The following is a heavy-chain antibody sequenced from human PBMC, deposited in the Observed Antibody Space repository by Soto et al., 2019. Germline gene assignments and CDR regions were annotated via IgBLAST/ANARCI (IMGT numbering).Heavy chain of an antibody. Sequence: GGSLRLSCAASGFTFSSYSMNWVRQAPGKGLEWVSSISSSSSYIYYADSVKGRFTISRDNAKNSLYLQMNSLRAEDTAVYYCARERYCSGGSCYPFDAFDIWGQGTMVTVSS. CDR1: GFTFSSYS. D-gene: IGHD2-15*01. J-gene: IGHJ3*02. CDR2: ISSSSSYI. V-gene: IGHV3-21*01. CDR3: ARERYCSGGSCYPFDAFDI.